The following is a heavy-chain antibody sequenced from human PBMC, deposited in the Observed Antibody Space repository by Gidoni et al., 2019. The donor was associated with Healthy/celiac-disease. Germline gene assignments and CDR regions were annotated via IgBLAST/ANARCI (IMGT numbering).Heavy chain of an antibody. CDR1: GFSLSTSGMC. CDR3: ARTASVSSSSGGYYYYGMDV. CDR2: IDWDDDK. D-gene: IGHD6-6*01. J-gene: IGHJ6*02. V-gene: IGHV2-70*01. Sequence: QVTLTESGPALVKPTQTLTLTCTFSGFSLSTSGMCVSWIRQPPGKALGWLALIDWDDDKYYSTSLKTRLTSYKDTTKNQVVLTMTNMDPVDTATYYCARTASVSSSSGGYYYYGMDVWGQGTTVTVSS.